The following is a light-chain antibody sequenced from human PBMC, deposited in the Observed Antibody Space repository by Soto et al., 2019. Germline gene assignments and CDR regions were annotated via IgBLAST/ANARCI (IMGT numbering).Light chain of an antibody. V-gene: IGKV3-20*01. Sequence: EMVLTQSPGTLSLSPGERATLSCRASQSVSSNYLAWYQQKPGQDPRPLIYGASSRATGIPDRFSGSGAGTDFTLTISRLEAEDFAVYYCQQYGSSPWTFGQGTKVEIK. CDR2: GAS. CDR3: QQYGSSPWT. CDR1: QSVSSNY. J-gene: IGKJ1*01.